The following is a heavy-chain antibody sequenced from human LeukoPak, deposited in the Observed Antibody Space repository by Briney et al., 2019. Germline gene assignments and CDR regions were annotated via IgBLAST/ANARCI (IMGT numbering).Heavy chain of an antibody. CDR2: ISYDGGKK. D-gene: IGHD3-10*01. J-gene: IGHJ5*02. CDR1: GFTFSSHD. CDR3: ARVGLGVGSGRKASGFDP. Sequence: GGSLRLSCAASGFTFSSHDMHWVRQAPGKGLEWVAFISYDGGKKDYADSVKGRFTISRDNSRNTLYLQMNSLRAEDTAVYYCARVGLGVGSGRKASGFDPWGQGTLVTVSS. V-gene: IGHV3-30*03.